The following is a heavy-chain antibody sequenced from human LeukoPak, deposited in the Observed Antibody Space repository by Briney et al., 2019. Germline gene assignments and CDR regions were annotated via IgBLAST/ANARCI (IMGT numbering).Heavy chain of an antibody. Sequence: SETLSHTCAVYGGSFSGYYWSWIRQPPGKGLEWIGEINHSGSTNYNPSLKSRVTISVDTSKNQFSLKLSSVTAADTAVYYCARSTLVYCSGGSCYSPHEYWGQGTLVTVSS. CDR1: GGSFSGYY. CDR2: INHSGST. J-gene: IGHJ4*02. CDR3: ARSTLVYCSGGSCYSPHEY. D-gene: IGHD2-15*01. V-gene: IGHV4-34*01.